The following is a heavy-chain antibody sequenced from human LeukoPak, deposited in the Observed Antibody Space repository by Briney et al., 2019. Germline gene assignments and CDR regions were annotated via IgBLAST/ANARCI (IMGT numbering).Heavy chain of an antibody. Sequence: ASVRVSCKASGYTFTRYAMNWVRQAPGQGLEWMGWINTNTGNSTYAQGFTGRFVFSLDTSVSTAYLQISSLKAEDTAVYYCARSIAARSFDFWGQGTLVTVSS. CDR1: GYTFTRYA. D-gene: IGHD6-6*01. CDR3: ARSIAARSFDF. CDR2: INTNTGNS. V-gene: IGHV7-4-1*02. J-gene: IGHJ4*02.